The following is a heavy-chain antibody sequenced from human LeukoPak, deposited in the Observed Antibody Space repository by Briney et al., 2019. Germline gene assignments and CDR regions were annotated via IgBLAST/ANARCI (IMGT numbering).Heavy chain of an antibody. D-gene: IGHD3-16*02. J-gene: IGHJ5*02. CDR1: GYSISSGYY. CDR3: ARGYRMITFGGVIVTNWFDP. V-gene: IGHV4-38-2*02. Sequence: SETLSLTCTVSGYSISSGYYWGWIRQPPGKGLEWIGNIYHSGSTYYNPSLKSRVTISVDTSKNQFSLKLSSVTAADTAVYYCARGYRMITFGGVIVTNWFDPWGQGTLVTVSS. CDR2: IYHSGST.